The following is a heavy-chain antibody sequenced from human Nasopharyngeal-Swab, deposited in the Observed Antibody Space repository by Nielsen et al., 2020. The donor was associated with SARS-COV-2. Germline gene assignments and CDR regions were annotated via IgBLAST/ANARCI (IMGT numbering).Heavy chain of an antibody. CDR2: VYYSGST. V-gene: IGHV4-59*01. D-gene: IGHD3-10*01. Sequence: SETLSLTCTVSGGSISSYYWNWVRQPPGKGLEWIAYVYYSGSTRYNPSLKSRVTISVDRAKNQVSLKLTSVTAADTAVYYCARERGRGGIWNYYYYMDVWGKETTVTVSS. J-gene: IGHJ6*03. CDR1: GGSISSYY. CDR3: ARERGRGGIWNYYYYMDV.